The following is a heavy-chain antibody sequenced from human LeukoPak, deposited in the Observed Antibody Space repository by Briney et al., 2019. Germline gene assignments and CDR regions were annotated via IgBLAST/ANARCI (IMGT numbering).Heavy chain of an antibody. Sequence: ASVKVSCKASGYTFTSYGISWVRQAPGQGLEWMGWISAYNGNTNYAQKLQGRVTMTTDTSTSTAYMELRSLRSDDTAVYYCARPHCGGDCYPYYFDYWGQGTLVTVSS. CDR1: GYTFTSYG. J-gene: IGHJ4*02. CDR3: ARPHCGGDCYPYYFDY. CDR2: ISAYNGNT. D-gene: IGHD2-21*02. V-gene: IGHV1-18*01.